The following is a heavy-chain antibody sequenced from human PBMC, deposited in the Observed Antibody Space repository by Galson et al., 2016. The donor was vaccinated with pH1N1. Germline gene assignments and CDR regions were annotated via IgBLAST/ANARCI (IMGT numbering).Heavy chain of an antibody. CDR2: IYAGDSDA. D-gene: IGHD1-1*01. CDR3: ARQNEGALDV. CDR1: GYSFTTHW. V-gene: IGHV5-51*01. J-gene: IGHJ6*02. Sequence: QSGAEVKKPGESLKISCKASGYSFTTHWIGWVRQMPGKGLEWMGIIYAGDSDARYSPSLKGQVSFSVDKSITTADLQWRSLKASDTAIDYCARQNEGALDVWGQGTTVTVSS.